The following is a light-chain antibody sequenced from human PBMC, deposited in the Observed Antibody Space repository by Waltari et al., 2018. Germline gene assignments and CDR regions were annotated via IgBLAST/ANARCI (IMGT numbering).Light chain of an antibody. CDR1: SSDVGFSNS. Sequence: QSALTQPASVSGSPGQSITISCTGASSDVGFSNSVSWYQQHPGKVPKLMIYEVSNRPSGVSNRFSGSKSGNTASLTISGLQAEDEADYYCSSYTSSSTLVFGTGTKVTVL. J-gene: IGLJ1*01. CDR3: SSYTSSSTLV. CDR2: EVS. V-gene: IGLV2-14*01.